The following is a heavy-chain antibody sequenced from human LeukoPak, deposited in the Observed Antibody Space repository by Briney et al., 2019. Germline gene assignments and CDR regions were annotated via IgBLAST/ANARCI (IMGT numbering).Heavy chain of an antibody. CDR1: GGSISSGSYY. CDR2: IFNSVST. CDR3: ATGRDLVSLKY. V-gene: IGHV4-61*02. D-gene: IGHD5-24*01. J-gene: IGHJ4*02. Sequence: PSETLSLTCTVSGGSISSGSYYWNWIRQPAGKGLEWIGRIFNSVSTNYNPSLKSRVTMSVATSKNQFSLKLSSVTAADTAVYYCATGRDLVSLKYWGQGTLVTVSS.